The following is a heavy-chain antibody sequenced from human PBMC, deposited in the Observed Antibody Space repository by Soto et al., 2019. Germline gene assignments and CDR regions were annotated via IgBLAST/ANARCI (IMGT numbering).Heavy chain of an antibody. D-gene: IGHD4-17*01. CDR3: ARIQASTVTTYYGMDV. J-gene: IGHJ6*02. V-gene: IGHV2-26*01. CDR1: GFSLNNAKMG. Sequence: QVTLKESGPVLVKPTETLTLTCTVSGFSLNNAKMGVTWIRQPPGKALEWLAHIFSSDEESYSTSLKSRLTLSKDTSKSQVVLIMTNMDPVDTATYYCARIQASTVTTYYGMDVWGQGTPVTVSS. CDR2: IFSSDEE.